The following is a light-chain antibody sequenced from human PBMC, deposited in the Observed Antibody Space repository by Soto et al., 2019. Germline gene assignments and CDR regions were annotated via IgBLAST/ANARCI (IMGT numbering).Light chain of an antibody. CDR3: QQLNAYPLT. Sequence: DIQLTQSPSFLSASVGDRVTITCRASQAISTYLAWYQQKPGIAPKLLIYAASTLQSGVPSRFSGRGSGTEFTLTLSSLQPEDFATYYGQQLNAYPLTFGGGTKVEIK. V-gene: IGKV1-9*01. CDR2: AAS. J-gene: IGKJ4*01. CDR1: QAISTY.